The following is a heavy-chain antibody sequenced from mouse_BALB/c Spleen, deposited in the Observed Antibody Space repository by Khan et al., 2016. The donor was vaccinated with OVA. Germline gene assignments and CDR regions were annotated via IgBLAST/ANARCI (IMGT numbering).Heavy chain of an antibody. J-gene: IGHJ2*01. V-gene: IGHV1-18*01. CDR1: GYTFTDYN. CDR3: ARTGYSSLGY. Sequence: VQLQQSGPELVKPGASVKIPCKASGYTFTDYNMDWVKQSHGKSLEWIGDINPNNGDTFYNQKFKGKATLTVDKSSSTAFMELRSLTSEDTAVYYCARTGYSSLGYWGQGTTLTVSS. CDR2: INPNNGDT. D-gene: IGHD1-1*01.